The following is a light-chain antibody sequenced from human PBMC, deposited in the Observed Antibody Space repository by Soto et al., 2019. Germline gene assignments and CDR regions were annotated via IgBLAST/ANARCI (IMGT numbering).Light chain of an antibody. Sequence: EIVLTQSPGTLSLSPGERATLSCRASQSVSSSYLAWYQQKPGQAPRLLIYGASSRATGIPDRFSGSGSRTDFTLTISRLEPDDFAVYYCQQYGSSPYIFGQGTMLEIK. CDR3: QQYGSSPYI. CDR1: QSVSSSY. CDR2: GAS. V-gene: IGKV3-20*01. J-gene: IGKJ2*01.